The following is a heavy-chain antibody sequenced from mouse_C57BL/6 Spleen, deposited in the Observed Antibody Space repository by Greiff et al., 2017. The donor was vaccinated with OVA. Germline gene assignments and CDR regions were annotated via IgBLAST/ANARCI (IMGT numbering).Heavy chain of an antibody. D-gene: IGHD2-4*01. CDR2: IRNKANGYTT. V-gene: IGHV7-3*01. CDR3: ARGDYDAEDWFAY. CDR1: GFTFTDYY. Sequence: EVRLVESGGGLVQPGGSLSLSCAASGFTFTDYYMSWVRQPPGKALEWLGFIRNKANGYTTEYSASVKGRFTISRDTSQSILYLQRNALRAEDRATYYCARGDYDAEDWFAYWGQGTLVTVSA. J-gene: IGHJ3*01.